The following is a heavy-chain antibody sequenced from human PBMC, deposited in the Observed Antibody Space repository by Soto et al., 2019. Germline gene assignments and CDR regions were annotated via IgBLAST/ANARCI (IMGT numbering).Heavy chain of an antibody. CDR2: IYYSGRT. CDR1: GESISSSSYY. CDR3: ARQRTTVVPQAYFDQ. Sequence: SATLSLTCIVSGESISSSSYYWGWIRQPPGKGLEWIGSIYYSGRTYYNPSFKSRVTISIDTSKNQFSLKLSSVTATDTAVYYCARQRTTVVPQAYFDQWGQGSLVTV. D-gene: IGHD4-17*01. V-gene: IGHV4-39*01. J-gene: IGHJ4*02.